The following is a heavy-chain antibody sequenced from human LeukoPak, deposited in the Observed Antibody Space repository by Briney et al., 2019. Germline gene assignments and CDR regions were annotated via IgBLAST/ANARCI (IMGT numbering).Heavy chain of an antibody. CDR2: ISGSGNSI. Sequence: PGGSLRLSCAASGFSFSNYATSWVRQAPGKGLEWISMISGSGNSIYYADSVKGRFTVSRDNSKNTLYLQVNSLRAEDTAVYYCARHIVVVVAANFFDYWGKGTTVTVSS. J-gene: IGHJ4*03. V-gene: IGHV3-23*01. CDR1: GFSFSNYA. CDR3: ARHIVVVVAANFFDY. D-gene: IGHD2-15*01.